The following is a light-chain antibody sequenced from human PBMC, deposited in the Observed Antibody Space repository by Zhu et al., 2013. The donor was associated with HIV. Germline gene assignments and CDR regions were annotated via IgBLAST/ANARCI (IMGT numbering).Light chain of an antibody. CDR2: AVS. V-gene: IGLV2-14*01. Sequence: QSALTQPASVSGSPGQSITISCTGTSSDVGGYNYVSWYQHHPGKAPKLMIYAVSNRPSGVSNRFSGSKSGNTASLTISGLQAEDEADYYCSSYTTTNNPLVFGGGTKLTVL. J-gene: IGLJ2*01. CDR3: SSYTTTNNPLV. CDR1: SSDVGGYNY.